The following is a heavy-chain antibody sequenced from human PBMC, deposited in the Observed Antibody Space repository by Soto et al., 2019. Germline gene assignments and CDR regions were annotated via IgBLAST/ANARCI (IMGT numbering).Heavy chain of an antibody. CDR3: AVYGGNLRYYYYGMDV. D-gene: IGHD4-17*01. CDR1: GGSISSSNW. J-gene: IGHJ6*02. Sequence: QVQLQESGPGLVKPSGTLSLTCAVSGGSISSSNWWSWVRQPPGKGLEWIGEIYHSGSTNYNPSLKSRVTISVDKSENQFSLKLSSVTAADTAVYYCAVYGGNLRYYYYGMDVWGQGTTVTVSS. CDR2: IYHSGST. V-gene: IGHV4-4*02.